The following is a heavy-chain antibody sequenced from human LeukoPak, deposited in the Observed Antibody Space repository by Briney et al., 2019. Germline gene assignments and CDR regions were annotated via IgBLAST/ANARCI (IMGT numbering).Heavy chain of an antibody. J-gene: IGHJ4*02. CDR1: GYTFTNYW. Sequence: GESLKISCKGSGYTFTNYWIGWVRQMPGKVLEFMGIIYPGDSDTRYSPSFQGQVTISVDKSINTAYLQWSSLKASDSAMYYCARAGYSNRWDGVDYWGQGTLVTVSS. V-gene: IGHV5-51*01. D-gene: IGHD2/OR15-2a*01. CDR2: IYPGDSDT. CDR3: ARAGYSNRWDGVDY.